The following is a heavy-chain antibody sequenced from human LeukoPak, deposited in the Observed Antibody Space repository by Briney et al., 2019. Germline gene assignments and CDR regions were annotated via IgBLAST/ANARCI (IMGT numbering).Heavy chain of an antibody. J-gene: IGHJ5*02. CDR1: GGSINSGGYY. D-gene: IGHD1-26*01. Sequence: SETLSLTCTVSGGSINSGGYYWSWIRQPAGKGLEWIGRIYTSGSTNYNPSPKSRVTISVDKSKNQFSLKLSSVTAADTAVYYCARGVSGSYFPSWGQGTLVTVSS. CDR2: IYTSGST. V-gene: IGHV4-61*02. CDR3: ARGVSGSYFPS.